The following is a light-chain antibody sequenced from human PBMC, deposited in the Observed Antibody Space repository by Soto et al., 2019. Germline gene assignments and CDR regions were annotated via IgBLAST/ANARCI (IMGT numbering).Light chain of an antibody. Sequence: EIVLTQSPGTLSLSLGDRATLSCWASQSVASNYLAWYQQRPGQAPRLLIYGASTRATGVPDRFSGSGSGTDFTLTISRLEPEDFAVYFCQQYAASPLPFGGGTKVEIK. CDR3: QQYAASPLP. CDR2: GAS. J-gene: IGKJ4*01. V-gene: IGKV3-20*01. CDR1: QSVASNY.